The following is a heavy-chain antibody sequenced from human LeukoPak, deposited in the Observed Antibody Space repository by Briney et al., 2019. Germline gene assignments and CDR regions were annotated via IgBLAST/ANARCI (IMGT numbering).Heavy chain of an antibody. Sequence: SETLSFTCAVYGGSFSGYYWSWIRQPPGKGLEWIGEINHSGSTNYNPSLKSRVTISVDTSKNQFSLKLSSVTAADTAMYYCARGTLYRGWSYYLDFWGQGSQVTVSS. J-gene: IGHJ4*02. CDR2: INHSGST. CDR1: GGSFSGYY. CDR3: ARGTLYRGWSYYLDF. V-gene: IGHV4-34*01. D-gene: IGHD6-19*01.